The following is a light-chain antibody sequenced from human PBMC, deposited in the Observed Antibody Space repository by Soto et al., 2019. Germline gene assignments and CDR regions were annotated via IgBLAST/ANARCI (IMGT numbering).Light chain of an antibody. CDR3: QSYDSSLSGSLV. J-gene: IGLJ2*01. CDR1: SSNIGAGYD. CDR2: GNN. V-gene: IGLV1-40*01. Sequence: QSVLTQPPSVSGAPGQRVTISCTGSSSNIGAGYDVHWYQQLPGTAPKLLIYGNNNRPSGVPDRFSGSKSGTSASLAITGLQAEDGADYYCQSYDSSLSGSLVFGGGTKLTVL.